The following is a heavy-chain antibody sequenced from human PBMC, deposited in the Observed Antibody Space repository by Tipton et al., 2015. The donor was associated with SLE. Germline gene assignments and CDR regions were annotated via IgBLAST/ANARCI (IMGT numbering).Heavy chain of an antibody. CDR1: GGSVSHRSFY. CDR3: ARGHYSDSGEYWSPGE. D-gene: IGHD2/OR15-2a*01. CDR2: IYYTGRT. V-gene: IGHV4-39*07. Sequence: TLSLTCIVSGGSVSHRSFYWAWIRQSPEKGLEWIGNIYYTGRTYYTPSLNSRVTISLDTSKNQFSLKLTSVTAADTAMYFCARGHYSDSGEYWSPGEWGQGTLVTVSS. J-gene: IGHJ4*02.